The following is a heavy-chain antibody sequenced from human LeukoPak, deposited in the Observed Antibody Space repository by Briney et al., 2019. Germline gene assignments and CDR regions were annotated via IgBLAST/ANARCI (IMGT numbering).Heavy chain of an antibody. J-gene: IGHJ4*02. CDR1: GGSIRSSYYY. CDR3: ARVPITIFGVVTRKFDY. Sequence: PSETLSLTCTVSGGSIRSSYYYWSWIRQPPGKGLEWIGEINHSGSTNYNPSLKSRVTISVDTSKNQFSLKLSSVTAADTAVYYCARVPITIFGVVTRKFDYWGQGTLVTVSS. V-gene: IGHV4-39*07. D-gene: IGHD3-3*01. CDR2: INHSGST.